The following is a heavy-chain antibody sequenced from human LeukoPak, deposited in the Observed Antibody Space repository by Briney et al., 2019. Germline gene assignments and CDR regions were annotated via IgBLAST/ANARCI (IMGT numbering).Heavy chain of an antibody. CDR1: GFTFSSYA. Sequence: GGSLRLSCAASGFTFSSYAMNWVRQAPGKGLEWVSTILSGGSTYYADSVKGRFTISRDTSKNTLYLQLNSLRPEDTAVYYCAKDMVAAANWFDPWGQGTLVTVSS. CDR3: AKDMVAAANWFDP. CDR2: ILSGGST. D-gene: IGHD6-13*01. V-gene: IGHV3-23*01. J-gene: IGHJ5*02.